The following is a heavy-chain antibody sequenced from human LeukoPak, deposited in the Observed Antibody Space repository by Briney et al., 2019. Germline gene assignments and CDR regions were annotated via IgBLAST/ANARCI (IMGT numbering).Heavy chain of an antibody. J-gene: IGHJ6*02. CDR2: ISSSSSYI. V-gene: IGHV3-21*01. D-gene: IGHD3-3*01. CDR3: ARDGTFTIFGRDYYYGMDV. CDR1: GFTFSSYN. Sequence: GGSLRLSCAASGFTFSSYNMNWVRQAPGKGLEWVSYISSSSSYIYYADSVKGRFTISRDNAKNSLYLQMNSLGAEDTAVYYCARDGTFTIFGRDYYYGMDVWGQGTTVTVSS.